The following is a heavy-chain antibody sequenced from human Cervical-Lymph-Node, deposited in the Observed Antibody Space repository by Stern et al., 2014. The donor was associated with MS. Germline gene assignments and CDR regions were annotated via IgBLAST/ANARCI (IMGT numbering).Heavy chain of an antibody. Sequence: VQLLESGGGVVQPGRSLRLSCAASGFTFSDYPMHWVRQTPGKGLEWVAVISYVETDKFYADSVKGRFTISRDNSKNTLYLQMNSLRSEDTAVYHCARDRSGLGDYWGQGTLVTVSS. CDR3: ARDRSGLGDY. CDR2: ISYVETDK. D-gene: IGHD3/OR15-3a*01. J-gene: IGHJ4*02. CDR1: GFTFSDYP. V-gene: IGHV3-30*04.